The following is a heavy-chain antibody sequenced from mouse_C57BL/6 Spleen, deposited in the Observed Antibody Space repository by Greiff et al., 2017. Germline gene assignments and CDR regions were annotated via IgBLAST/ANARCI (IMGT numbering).Heavy chain of an antibody. J-gene: IGHJ4*01. V-gene: IGHV5-6*01. CDR2: ISSGGSYT. D-gene: IGHD2-3*01. CDR3: ARLDGYYAMDY. Sequence: EVMLVESGGDLVKPGGSLKLSSAASGFTFSSYGMSWVRQTPDKRLEWVATISSGGSYTYYPDSVKGRFTISRDNAKNTLYLQMSSLKSEDTAMYYCARLDGYYAMDYWGQGTSVTVSS. CDR1: GFTFSSYG.